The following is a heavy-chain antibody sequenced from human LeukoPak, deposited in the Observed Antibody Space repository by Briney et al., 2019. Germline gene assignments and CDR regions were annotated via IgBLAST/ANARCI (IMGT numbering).Heavy chain of an antibody. J-gene: IGHJ4*02. CDR2: ISSSSSTI. D-gene: IGHD3-22*01. CDR1: GFTFSSYS. CDR3: ARETLYYYDSSGYHRSFDY. V-gene: IGHV3-48*04. Sequence: PGGSLRLSCAASGFTFSSYSMNWVRQAPGKGLEWVSYISSSSSTIYYADSVKGRFTISRDNAKNSLYLQMNSLRAEDTAVYYCARETLYYYDSSGYHRSFDYWGQGTLVSVSS.